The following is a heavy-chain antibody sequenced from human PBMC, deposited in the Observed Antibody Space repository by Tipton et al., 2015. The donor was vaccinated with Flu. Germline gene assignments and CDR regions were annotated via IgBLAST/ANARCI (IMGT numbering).Heavy chain of an antibody. D-gene: IGHD6-13*01. J-gene: IGHJ4*02. Sequence: TLSLTCTVSGASISSGSYYWSWIRQPPGKGLEWIGYIYYSGSTNYNPSLKSRVTISVDTSKNQFSLKLSSVTAADTAVYYCASSIAAAGSLDYWGQGTLVTVSS. CDR3: ASSIAAAGSLDY. CDR1: GASISSGSYY. V-gene: IGHV4-61*01. CDR2: IYYSGST.